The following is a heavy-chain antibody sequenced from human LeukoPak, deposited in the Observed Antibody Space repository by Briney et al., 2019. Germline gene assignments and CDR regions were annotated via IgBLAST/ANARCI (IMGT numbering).Heavy chain of an antibody. CDR1: GFTFSSYW. V-gene: IGHV3-74*01. CDR3: AKDQGERWELLYQFDY. D-gene: IGHD1-26*01. J-gene: IGHJ4*02. CDR2: INSDGRGS. Sequence: PGGALRLSCAASGFTFSSYWMQWVRQGPGKGLGGVSRINSDGRGSTYADSVEGRFTISRDNAKNTLYLQMNNLRAEDTAVYYCAKDQGERWELLYQFDYWGQGTLVTVSS.